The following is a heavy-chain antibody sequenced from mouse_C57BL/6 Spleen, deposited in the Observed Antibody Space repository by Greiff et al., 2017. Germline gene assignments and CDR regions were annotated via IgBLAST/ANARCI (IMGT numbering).Heavy chain of an antibody. CDR2: IDPSDSET. CDR1: GYTFTSYW. V-gene: IGHV1-52*01. CDR3: ARWGLPGAFDY. J-gene: IGHJ2*01. Sequence: VQLQQPGAELVRPGSSVKLSCKASGYTFTSYWMHWVKQRPIQGLEWIGNIDPSDSETHYNQKFKDKATLTVDKSSSTAYMQLSSLTSEDSAVYYCARWGLPGAFDYWGQGTTLTVSS.